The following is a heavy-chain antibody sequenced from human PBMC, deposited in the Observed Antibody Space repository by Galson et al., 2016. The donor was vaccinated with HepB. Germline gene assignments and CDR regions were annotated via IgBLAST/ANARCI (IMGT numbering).Heavy chain of an antibody. CDR3: VKELFPAGRGKAVDAFGS. CDR2: ANWNGKDT. CDR1: GFTFDDFT. D-gene: IGHD4-23*01. V-gene: IGHV3-43*01. Sequence: SLRLSCAVSGFTFDDFTMHWVRQAPGQGLEWVSLANWNGKDTFYADSVEGRFIVSRDNNRYSLYLQMHRLRTEDTALYFCVKELFPAGRGKAVDAFGSWGHGTMVTFSS. J-gene: IGHJ3*01.